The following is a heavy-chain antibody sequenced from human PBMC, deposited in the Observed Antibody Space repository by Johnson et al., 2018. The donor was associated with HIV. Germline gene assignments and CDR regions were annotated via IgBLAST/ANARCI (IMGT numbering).Heavy chain of an antibody. V-gene: IGHV3-30*04. J-gene: IGHJ3*02. CDR2: ISYDGSNK. CDR1: GFTFSSYA. D-gene: IGHD3-22*01. Sequence: QVQLVESGGGVVQPGRSLRLSCAASGFTFSSYAMHWVRQAPGKGLEWVAVISYDGSNKYYADSVKGRFTISRDSSKDTLYVQINSLRAEDTAVYYCARDSYYDSSGYYSPPHDAFDIWGQGTMVTVSS. CDR3: ARDSYYDSSGYYSPPHDAFDI.